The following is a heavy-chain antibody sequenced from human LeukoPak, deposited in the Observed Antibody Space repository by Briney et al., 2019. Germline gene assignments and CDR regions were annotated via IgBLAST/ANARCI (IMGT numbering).Heavy chain of an antibody. V-gene: IGHV3-7*01. CDR1: GFTFIASW. J-gene: IGHJ4*02. CDR2: INQVGSEI. CDR3: ARDDYYDSRQPDY. D-gene: IGHD3-22*01. Sequence: GGSLRLSCEASGFTFIASWMTWIRQAPGKGLEWVATINQVGSEIHYGDSVKGRFTISRDNTKNLVFLQMSGLRAEDTAMYYCARDDYYDSRQPDYWGQGTLVTVSS.